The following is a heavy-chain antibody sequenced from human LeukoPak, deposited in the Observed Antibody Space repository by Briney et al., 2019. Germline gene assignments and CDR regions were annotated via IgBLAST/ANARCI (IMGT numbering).Heavy chain of an antibody. CDR1: GFTFSSYS. V-gene: IGHV3-21*01. CDR2: ISSSSSYI. D-gene: IGHD6-13*01. CDR3: AREASSSSLDAFDI. J-gene: IGHJ3*02. Sequence: GGSLRLSCAASGFTFSSYSMNWVRQAPGKGLEWVSSISSSSSYIYYADSVKGRFTISRDDAKNSLYLQMNSLRAEDTAVYYCAREASSSSLDAFDIWGQGTMVTVSS.